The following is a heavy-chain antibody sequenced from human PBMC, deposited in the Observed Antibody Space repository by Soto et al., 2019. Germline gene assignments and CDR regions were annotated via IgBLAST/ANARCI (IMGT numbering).Heavy chain of an antibody. Sequence: PSETLSLTCTVSGGSISSGGYYWSWIRQHPGKGLEWIGYIYYSGSTYYNPSLKSRVTISVDTSKNQFSLKLSSVTAADTAVYYCARGAVLRYFDRLLDYFDYWGQGTLVTVSS. J-gene: IGHJ4*02. CDR3: ARGAVLRYFDRLLDYFDY. V-gene: IGHV4-31*03. CDR2: IYYSGST. CDR1: GGSISSGGYY. D-gene: IGHD3-9*01.